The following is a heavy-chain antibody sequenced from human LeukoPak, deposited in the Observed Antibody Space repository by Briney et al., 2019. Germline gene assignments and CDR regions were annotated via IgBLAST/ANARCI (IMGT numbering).Heavy chain of an antibody. CDR2: IYSGGST. CDR3: ARDAPSIWHAFDI. J-gene: IGHJ3*02. CDR1: GFTVSSNY. Sequence: HPGGSLRLSCAASGFTVSSNYMSWVRQAPGKGLEWVSVIYSGGSTYYADSVKGRFTISRDNSKNTLYLQMNSLRAEDTAVYYCARDAPSIWHAFDIWGQGTMVTVSS. V-gene: IGHV3-53*01. D-gene: IGHD6-6*01.